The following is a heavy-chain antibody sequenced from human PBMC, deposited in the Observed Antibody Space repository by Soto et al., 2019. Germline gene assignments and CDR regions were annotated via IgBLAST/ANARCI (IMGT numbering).Heavy chain of an antibody. CDR3: ASVYCSGGSCYSGYYSYMDV. CDR2: INHSGST. D-gene: IGHD2-15*01. Sequence: QVQLQQWGAGLLKPSETLSLTCAVYGGSFSGYYWSWIRQPPGKGLEWIGEINHSGSTNYNPSLKRRVTISVDTSKNQLFLKLSSVGAAHPAVYECASVYCSGGSCYSGYYSYMDVWGKGTTVTVSS. J-gene: IGHJ6*03. CDR1: GGSFSGYY. V-gene: IGHV4-34*01.